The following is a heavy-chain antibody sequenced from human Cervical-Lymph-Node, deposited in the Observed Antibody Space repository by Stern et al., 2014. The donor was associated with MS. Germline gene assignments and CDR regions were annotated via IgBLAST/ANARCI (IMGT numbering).Heavy chain of an antibody. CDR2: VYYSGAT. CDR3: AKHACTGAACPFDL. J-gene: IGHJ4*02. Sequence: QVQLQESGPGLVKPSETLSLTCAVSGDSISSYTHYWAWIRQPPGKGLEWIGSVYYSGATYYKPSLKSPVTISGDTSKNHFSLGLTSVTAADTAVYYCAKHACTGAACPFDLWGQGTLVTVSS. CDR1: GDSISSYTHY. V-gene: IGHV4-39*01. D-gene: IGHD2-8*02.